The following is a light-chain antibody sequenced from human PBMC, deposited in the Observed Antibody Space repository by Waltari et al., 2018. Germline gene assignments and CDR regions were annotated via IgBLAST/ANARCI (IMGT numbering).Light chain of an antibody. CDR3: QSYDSSLSGFYV. Sequence: QSVLTQPPSVSGAPGQTVTISCPGTYSNVGAGYDVHWYQQVPGAAPKLLIFGNNNRPSGVPDRFSGSKSGASASLAITGLQADDEADYFCQSYDSSLSGFYVFGSGTKVTVL. CDR2: GNN. V-gene: IGLV1-40*01. J-gene: IGLJ1*01. CDR1: YSNVGAGYD.